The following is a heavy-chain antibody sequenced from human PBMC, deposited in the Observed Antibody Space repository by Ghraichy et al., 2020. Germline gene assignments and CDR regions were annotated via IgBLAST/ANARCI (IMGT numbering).Heavy chain of an antibody. CDR1: GFTFSRYG. J-gene: IGHJ6*02. CDR3: AKERDSSGYYSFRGDYYGMDV. Sequence: GGSLRLSCAASGFTFSRYGMHWVRQAPGKGLEWVAVTSYDGSNKIYADSVKGRLTISRDNSKNMLYLQMNSPRAEDTAVYYCAKERDSSGYYSFRGDYYGMDVWGQGTTVTVS. V-gene: IGHV3-30*18. CDR2: TSYDGSNK. D-gene: IGHD3-22*01.